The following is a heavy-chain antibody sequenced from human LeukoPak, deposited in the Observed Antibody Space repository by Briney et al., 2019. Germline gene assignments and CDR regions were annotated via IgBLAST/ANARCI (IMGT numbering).Heavy chain of an antibody. CDR2: IYTSGST. D-gene: IGHD1-14*01. CDR1: GGSISSYY. CDR3: ARDQAVTGRKGFDY. V-gene: IGHV4-4*07. J-gene: IGHJ4*02. Sequence: SETLSLTCTVSGGSISSYYWSWIRQPAGKGLEWIGRIYTSGSTNYHPSLKSRVTMSVDTSKNQISLNLSSVTAADTALSHCARDQAVTGRKGFDYWGQGTLVTVSS.